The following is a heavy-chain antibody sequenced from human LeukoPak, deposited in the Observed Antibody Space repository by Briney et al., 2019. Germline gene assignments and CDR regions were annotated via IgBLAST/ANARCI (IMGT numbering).Heavy chain of an antibody. CDR1: GYTFSSYG. J-gene: IGHJ4*02. Sequence: GRSLRLSCVASGYTFSSYGMHWVRQAPGKGLRWVAVIWYDESKKYYTDSVKGRFTISRDVSKNTLYLQMNSLRAEDSAMYYCARDGGIGLDYWGQGTLVTVSS. V-gene: IGHV3-33*01. D-gene: IGHD2-21*01. CDR3: ARDGGIGLDY. CDR2: IWYDESKK.